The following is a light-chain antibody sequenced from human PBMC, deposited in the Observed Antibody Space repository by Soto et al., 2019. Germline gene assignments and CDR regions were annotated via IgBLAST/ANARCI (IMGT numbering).Light chain of an antibody. CDR2: RTY. CDR3: LLYSDGSML. Sequence: QAVVTQEPSLTVSPGGTITLTCDSSTGAVTTDNFPNWFQQKPGQAPRALIYRTYHKYSWTPARFSGSLLGGKAVLTLSGVQPDDEAEYHCLLYSDGSMLFGGGTKLTVL. V-gene: IGLV7-43*01. CDR1: TGAVTTDNF. J-gene: IGLJ2*01.